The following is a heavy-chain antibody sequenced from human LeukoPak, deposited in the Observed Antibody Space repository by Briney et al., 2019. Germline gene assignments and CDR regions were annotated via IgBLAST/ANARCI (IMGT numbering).Heavy chain of an antibody. CDR2: ISYDGSNK. V-gene: IGHV3-30-3*01. D-gene: IGHD3-16*01. Sequence: PGGSLRLSCAASGFTFSSYAMHWVRQAPGKGLEWVAVISYDGSNKYYADSVKGRFTISRDNSKNTLYLQMNSLRAEDTAVYYCAKDLGDWGQGTLVTVSS. CDR1: GFTFSSYA. J-gene: IGHJ4*02. CDR3: AKDLGD.